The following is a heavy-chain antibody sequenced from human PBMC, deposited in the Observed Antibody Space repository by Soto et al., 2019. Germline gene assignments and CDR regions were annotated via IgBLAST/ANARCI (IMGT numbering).Heavy chain of an antibody. CDR2: MNPINGAA. J-gene: IGHJ6*01. Sequence: ASVKVSCKASGYDFTAYDINWVRQASGQGLEWMGWMNPINGAAGSARRFQGRVSMTRNTATGTAYLELTSLRSDDTAVYYCGSGPSSPAPGGGTPYYYLINVWGQGTTVTVSS. CDR1: GYDFTAYD. D-gene: IGHD2-15*01. V-gene: IGHV1-8*02. CDR3: GSGPSSPAPGGGTPYYYLINV.